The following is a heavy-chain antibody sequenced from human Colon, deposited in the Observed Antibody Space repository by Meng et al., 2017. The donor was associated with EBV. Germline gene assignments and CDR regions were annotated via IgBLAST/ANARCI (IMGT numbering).Heavy chain of an antibody. V-gene: IGHV4-30-4*01. J-gene: IGHJ4*02. CDR3: ARNYYFDY. CDR2: IYYTGST. CDR1: GGFINSGDYY. Sequence: QVRLQVSGPGLVKPSKTLSLTCTVSGGFINSGDYYWSWIRQPPGKGLEWIGYIYYTGSTYYNPSLKSRVTISMDTSKNQFSLRLSSVTAADTAVYYCARNYYFDYWGQGTLVTVSS.